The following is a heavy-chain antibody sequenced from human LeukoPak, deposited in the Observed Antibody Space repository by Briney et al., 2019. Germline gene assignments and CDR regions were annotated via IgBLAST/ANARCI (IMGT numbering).Heavy chain of an antibody. CDR3: ARSAWVKQLVPSWFDP. Sequence: GGSLRLSCAASGFTFSSYSMNWVRQAPGKGLEWVSSISSSSSYIYYADSVKGRFTISRDNAKNSLYLQMNSLRAEDTAVYYCARSAWVKQLVPSWFDPWGQGTLVTVSS. D-gene: IGHD6-13*01. CDR2: ISSSSSYI. J-gene: IGHJ5*02. V-gene: IGHV3-21*01. CDR1: GFTFSSYS.